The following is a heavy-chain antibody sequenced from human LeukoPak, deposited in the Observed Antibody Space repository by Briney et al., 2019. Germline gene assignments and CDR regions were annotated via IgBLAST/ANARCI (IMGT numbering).Heavy chain of an antibody. D-gene: IGHD1-26*01. CDR1: GGSISSYY. CDR3: VRGVGGEYFYFDR. CDR2: IYTSGST. V-gene: IGHV4-4*07. Sequence: SETLSLTCTVSGGSISSYYWSWIRQPAGKGLEWIGHIYTSGSTNYNPSLKSRVTISVDASNNQFSLRLRSVTAADTAVYYCVRGVGGEYFYFDRWGQGALVTVSA. J-gene: IGHJ4*02.